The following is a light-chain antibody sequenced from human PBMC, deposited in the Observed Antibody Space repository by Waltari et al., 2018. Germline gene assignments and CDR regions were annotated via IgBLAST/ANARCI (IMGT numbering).Light chain of an antibody. V-gene: IGKV3-20*01. Sequence: RARERGRRTWVVWEKQKSGKGARLLSYGGYSRAAGRPDRLSGSGSGTDLTVTRSRLEPEEAAVYYGQEDERSGMYTFGQGTKVEIK. J-gene: IGKJ2*01. CDR2: GGY. CDR1: ERGRRTW. CDR3: QEDERSGMYT.